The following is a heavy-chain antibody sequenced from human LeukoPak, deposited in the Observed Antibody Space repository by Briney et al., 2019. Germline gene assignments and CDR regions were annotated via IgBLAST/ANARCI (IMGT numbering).Heavy chain of an antibody. J-gene: IGHJ4*02. V-gene: IGHV4-59*01. CDR3: ASLSRWELQYFDY. Sequence: LETLSLTCTVSGGSISSYYWSWIRQPPGKGLEWIGYIYYSGSTNYNPSLKSRVTISVDTSKNQFSLKLSSVTAADTAVYYCASLSRWELQYFDYWGQGTLVTVSS. CDR1: GGSISSYY. D-gene: IGHD1-26*01. CDR2: IYYSGST.